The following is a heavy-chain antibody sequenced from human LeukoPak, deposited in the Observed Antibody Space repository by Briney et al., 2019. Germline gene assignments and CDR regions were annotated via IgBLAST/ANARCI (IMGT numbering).Heavy chain of an antibody. CDR2: IYYSGTT. V-gene: IGHV4-39*07. CDR3: ARASEWLLGYYYYGMDV. J-gene: IGHJ6*02. CDR1: GGSISSSSYY. D-gene: IGHD3-3*01. Sequence: SEALSLTCTVSGGSISSSSYYWGWIRQPPGKGLEWIGSIYYSGTTNYNPSLKSRVTISVDTSKNQFSLKLSSVTAADTAVYYCARASEWLLGYYYYGMDVWGQGTTVTVSS.